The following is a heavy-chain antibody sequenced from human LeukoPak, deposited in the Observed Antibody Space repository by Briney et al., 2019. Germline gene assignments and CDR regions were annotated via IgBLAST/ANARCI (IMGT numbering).Heavy chain of an antibody. J-gene: IGHJ6*04. CDR2: ISYDGSNK. D-gene: IGHD3-10*01. V-gene: IGHV3-30*03. CDR3: VRGWGSGESYYYYYGMDV. Sequence: GRSLRLSCAASGFTFSSYGMHWVRQAPGKGLEWVAVISYDGSNKYYADSVKGRFTISRDNSKNTLYLQMNSLRAEDTAVYYCVRGWGSGESYYYYYGMDVWGKGTTVTVSS. CDR1: GFTFSSYG.